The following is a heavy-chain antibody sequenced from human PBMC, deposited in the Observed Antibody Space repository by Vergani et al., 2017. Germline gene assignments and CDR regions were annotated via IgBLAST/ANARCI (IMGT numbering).Heavy chain of an antibody. CDR1: NASMNGFF. J-gene: IGHJ4*02. Sequence: QIQLQESGPGVVKPSETLSLACTVSNASMNGFFLGWVRQPAGKGLEWMGRIFDDGATYYGPSLEGRVTMSVDVSKNQFSLKLTSLTAADTAVYFCARMGYSRAPPWWFDLWGQGTLVTVSS. V-gene: IGHV4-4*07. CDR3: ARMGYSRAPPWWFDL. D-gene: IGHD2-21*01. CDR2: IFDDGAT.